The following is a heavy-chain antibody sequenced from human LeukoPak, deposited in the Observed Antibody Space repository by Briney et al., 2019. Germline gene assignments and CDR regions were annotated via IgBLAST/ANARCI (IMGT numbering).Heavy chain of an antibody. V-gene: IGHV3-23*01. D-gene: IGHD2-2*01. Sequence: GGSLRLSCAASGFTFNNYAMSWVCQAPGKGLEWVSLIRGSTYYADSVKGRFTISRDNSQNTLYLQMNSLRDEDTALYYCARGLPAFDYWGQGTLVTVSS. J-gene: IGHJ4*02. CDR1: GFTFNNYA. CDR3: ARGLPAFDY. CDR2: IRGST.